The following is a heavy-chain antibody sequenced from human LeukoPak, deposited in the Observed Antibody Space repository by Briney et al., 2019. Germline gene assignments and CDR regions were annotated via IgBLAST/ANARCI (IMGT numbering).Heavy chain of an antibody. Sequence: ASVKVSCKASGYTFTSYDINRVRQAPGQGLEWMGWMNPNSGNTGYAQKFQGRVTMTRNTSISTAYMELSSLRSEDTAVYYCARFHRITSVWFGESLGYWGQGTLVTVSS. CDR3: ARFHRITSVWFGESLGY. V-gene: IGHV1-8*01. D-gene: IGHD3-10*01. J-gene: IGHJ4*02. CDR1: GYTFTSYD. CDR2: MNPNSGNT.